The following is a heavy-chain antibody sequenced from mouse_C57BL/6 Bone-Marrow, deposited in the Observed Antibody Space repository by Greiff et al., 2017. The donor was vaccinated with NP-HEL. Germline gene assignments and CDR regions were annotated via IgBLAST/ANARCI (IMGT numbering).Heavy chain of an antibody. J-gene: IGHJ4*01. CDR2: INPYNGGT. CDR3: ARSDGYYPYAMDY. D-gene: IGHD2-3*01. V-gene: IGHV1-19*01. CDR1: GYTFTDYY. Sequence: VQLQQSGPVLVKPGASVKMSCKASGYTFTDYYMNWVKQSHGKSLEWIGVINPYNGGTSYNQKFKGKATLTVDKSSSTAYMELNSLTSEDSAVYYGARSDGYYPYAMDYWGQGTSVTVSS.